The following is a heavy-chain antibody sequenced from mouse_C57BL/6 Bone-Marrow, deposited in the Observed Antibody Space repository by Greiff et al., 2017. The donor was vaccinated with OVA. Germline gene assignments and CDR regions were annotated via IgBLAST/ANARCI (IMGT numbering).Heavy chain of an antibody. V-gene: IGHV5-4*01. CDR3: ARPVATTYFDY. CDR2: ISDGGSYT. CDR1: GFTFSSYA. D-gene: IGHD1-1*02. J-gene: IGHJ2*01. Sequence: EVQLQESGGGLVKPGGSLKLSCAASGFTFSSYAMSWVRQTPEKRLEWVATISDGGSYTYYPDNVKGRFTISRDNAKNNLYLQMSHLKSDDTAMYYCARPVATTYFDYWGQGTTLTVSS.